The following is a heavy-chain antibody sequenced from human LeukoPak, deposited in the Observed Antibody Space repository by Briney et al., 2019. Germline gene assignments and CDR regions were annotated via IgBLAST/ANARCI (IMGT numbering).Heavy chain of an antibody. Sequence: KVSCKASGYTFTGYYMHWVRQASGKGLEWVGHIRREANTYATTIAASLKGRFTISRDDSKNTAYLQMNSLKTEDTAVYYCARVGPTYYYDSSGYDYWGQGTLVTVSS. CDR3: ARVGPTYYYDSSGYDY. V-gene: IGHV3-73*01. J-gene: IGHJ4*02. CDR2: IRREANTYAT. CDR1: GYTFTGYY. D-gene: IGHD3-22*01.